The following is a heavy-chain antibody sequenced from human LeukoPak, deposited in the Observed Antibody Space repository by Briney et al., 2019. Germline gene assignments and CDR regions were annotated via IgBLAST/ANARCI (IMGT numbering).Heavy chain of an antibody. Sequence: SETLSLTCTVSGGSISSGFYYWSWIRQPAGKGLEWIGRIYTSGSTNYNPSLKSRVSISVDTSKNQFSLKLTSVTAADTAVYYCAREHPRGEVDDFDYWGQGTLVTVSS. J-gene: IGHJ4*02. V-gene: IGHV4-61*02. CDR1: GGSISSGFYY. CDR2: IYTSGST. CDR3: AREHPRGEVDDFDY. D-gene: IGHD3-16*01.